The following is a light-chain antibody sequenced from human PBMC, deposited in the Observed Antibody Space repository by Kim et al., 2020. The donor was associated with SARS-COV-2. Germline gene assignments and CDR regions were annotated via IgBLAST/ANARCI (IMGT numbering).Light chain of an antibody. Sequence: QSVLTQPPSVYGAQGQRVTISCTGSSSNIGAGYDVHWYQQLPGTAPKLLIYGNSNRPSGIPDRFSGSKSGTSASLAITGLQAEDEADYYCQSYDSSLSGSVFGGGTQLTVL. J-gene: IGLJ3*02. CDR1: SSNIGAGYD. CDR2: GNS. CDR3: QSYDSSLSGSV. V-gene: IGLV1-40*01.